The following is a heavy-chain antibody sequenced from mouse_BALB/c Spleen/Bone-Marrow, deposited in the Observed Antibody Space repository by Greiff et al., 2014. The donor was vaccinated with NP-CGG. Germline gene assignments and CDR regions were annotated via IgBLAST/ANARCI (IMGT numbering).Heavy chain of an antibody. CDR3: ARGGFLLRSLALDY. CDR1: GYTFTTYT. V-gene: IGHV1-4*01. CDR2: INPCTGFT. J-gene: IGHJ4*01. D-gene: IGHD1-1*01. Sequence: QVQLQQSGAELARPGASVKMSCKASGYTFTTYTMHWVQQRPGQGLEWVGYINPCTGFTNYNQIFKDKATLAADKSSSTAYMQLSSLTSEDSAVYYCARGGFLLRSLALDYWGQGTSVTVSS.